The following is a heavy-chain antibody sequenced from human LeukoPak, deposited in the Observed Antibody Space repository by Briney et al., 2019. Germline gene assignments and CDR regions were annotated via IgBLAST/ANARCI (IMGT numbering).Heavy chain of an antibody. D-gene: IGHD2-15*01. CDR1: GFTFSSYA. CDR3: ARSGAGSDY. Sequence: PGGSLRLSCAASGFTFSSYAMSWVRQAPGKGLEWVANMKPDGSEKYYVDSVKGRFTISRDNAKNSLYLQMNSLGAEDTAVYYCARSGAGSDYWGQGTLVTVSS. J-gene: IGHJ4*02. V-gene: IGHV3-7*01. CDR2: MKPDGSEK.